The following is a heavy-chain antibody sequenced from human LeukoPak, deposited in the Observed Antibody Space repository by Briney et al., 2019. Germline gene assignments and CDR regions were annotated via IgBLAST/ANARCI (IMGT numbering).Heavy chain of an antibody. CDR2: ISYDGSNK. D-gene: IGHD6-25*01. J-gene: IGHJ4*01. CDR1: GFTFSSYG. Sequence: PGGSLRLSCAASGFTFSSYGMHWVRQAPGKGLEWVAVISYDGSNKYYADSVKGRFTISRDNSKNTLYLQMNSLRAEDTAVYYCANSGIISYFDYCGHITLVTVSS. CDR3: ANSGIISYFDY. V-gene: IGHV3-30*18.